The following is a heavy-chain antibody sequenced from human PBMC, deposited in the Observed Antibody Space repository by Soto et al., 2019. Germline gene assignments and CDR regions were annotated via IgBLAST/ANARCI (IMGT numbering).Heavy chain of an antibody. CDR3: ARDTRRGYYYYYGMDV. CDR1: GGSISSGGYY. V-gene: IGHV4-31*03. Sequence: SEPLSLTCTVSGGSISSGGYYWSWIRQHPGKGLEWIGYIYYSGSTYYNPSLKSRVTISVDTSKNQFSLKLSSVTAADTAVYYCARDTRRGYYYYYGMDVWGQGTTVTVSS. J-gene: IGHJ6*02. CDR2: IYYSGST.